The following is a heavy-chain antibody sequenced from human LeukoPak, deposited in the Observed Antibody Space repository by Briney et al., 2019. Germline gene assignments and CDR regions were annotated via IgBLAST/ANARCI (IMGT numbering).Heavy chain of an antibody. D-gene: IGHD3-22*01. V-gene: IGHV3-21*01. CDR3: ARESSGYFY. J-gene: IGHJ4*02. CDR2: ISSSSSFR. CDR1: GFTFSSYS. Sequence: GGSLRLSCAASGFTFSSYSMNWVRQAPGKGLEWVSSISSSSSFRYYADSVKGRFTISRDNAKSSLYLQMNSLRAEDTAVYYCARESSGYFYWGQGTLVTASS.